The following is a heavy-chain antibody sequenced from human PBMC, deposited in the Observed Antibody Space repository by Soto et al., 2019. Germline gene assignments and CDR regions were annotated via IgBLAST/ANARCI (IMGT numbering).Heavy chain of an antibody. Sequence: SETLSLTCSVYGGSFSGDYWSWIRQPPGKGLEWIGEISQSEGTHYNPSLKSRVTISLDTSNNQFSLKLTSVTAADTALYYCARGMDAAKTGYWGQGTLVTVSS. D-gene: IGHD5-18*01. V-gene: IGHV4-34*01. CDR3: ARGMDAAKTGY. J-gene: IGHJ4*02. CDR1: GGSFSGDY. CDR2: ISQSEGT.